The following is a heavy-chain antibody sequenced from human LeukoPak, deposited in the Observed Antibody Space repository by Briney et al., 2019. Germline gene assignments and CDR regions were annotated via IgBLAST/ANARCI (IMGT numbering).Heavy chain of an antibody. D-gene: IGHD3-9*01. CDR2: ISGSGGST. CDR1: GFTFSSYA. V-gene: IGHV3-23*01. Sequence: PGGSLRLSCAASGFTFSSYAMSWVRQAPGKGLEWVSAISGSGGSTYYADSVKGRFTISRDNSKNTLYLQMNSLRAEDTAVYYCAKNRLDILTGYSLGYWGQGTLVTVSS. J-gene: IGHJ4*02. CDR3: AKNRLDILTGYSLGY.